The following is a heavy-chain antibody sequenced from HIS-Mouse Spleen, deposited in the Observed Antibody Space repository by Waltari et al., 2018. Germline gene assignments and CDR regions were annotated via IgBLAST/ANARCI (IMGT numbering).Heavy chain of an antibody. D-gene: IGHD4-17*01. J-gene: IGHJ4*02. V-gene: IGHV2-5*01. CDR2: IYWNDDK. CDR1: GFSLSTSGVG. Sequence: QITLKESGPTLVKPTQTLTLTCTFSGFSLSTSGVGVGWIRQPPGKALEWLALIYWNDDKRYSPSLKSRLTITKDTSKNQVVLTMTNMDPVDTATYYCAHTSTVTQGFDYWGQGTLVTVSS. CDR3: AHTSTVTQGFDY.